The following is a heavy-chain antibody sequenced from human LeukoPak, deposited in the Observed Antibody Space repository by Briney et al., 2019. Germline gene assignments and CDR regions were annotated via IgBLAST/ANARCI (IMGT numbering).Heavy chain of an antibody. J-gene: IGHJ4*02. D-gene: IGHD5-12*01. V-gene: IGHV3-21*01. CDR3: ARDHSGYDY. Sequence: SLKGRFTISRDNAKNSLSLQMNSLRAEDAAVYYCARDHSGYDYWGQGTLVTVSS.